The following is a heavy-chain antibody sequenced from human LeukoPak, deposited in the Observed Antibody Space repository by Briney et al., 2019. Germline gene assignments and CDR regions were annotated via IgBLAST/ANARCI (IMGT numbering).Heavy chain of an antibody. J-gene: IGHJ4*02. V-gene: IGHV3-30*02. CDR3: AKDGMGRLDIAGYYFDY. Sequence: GGSLRLSCAASGFTFSSYGMHWVRQAPGKGLEWVAFIRYDGSNKYYADSVKGRFTISRDNSKNTLYLQMNSLRAEDTVVYYCAKDGMGRLDIAGYYFDYWGQGTLVTVSS. D-gene: IGHD2-15*01. CDR1: GFTFSSYG. CDR2: IRYDGSNK.